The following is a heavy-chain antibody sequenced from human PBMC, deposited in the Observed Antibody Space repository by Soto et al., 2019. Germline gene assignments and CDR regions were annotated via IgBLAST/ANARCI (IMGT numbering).Heavy chain of an antibody. CDR3: AAVRQHYFDY. CDR2: IFHSGST. CDR1: GGSISSGTYY. J-gene: IGHJ4*02. Sequence: QVQLQESGPGLVKPSQTLSLTCTFSGGSISSGTYYWSWIRQHPGKGLEWIGYIFHSGSTYYNPSLKSRVAISVDTSKNQFSLKLSSVTAADTAVYYCAAVRQHYFDYWGQGTLVTVSS. V-gene: IGHV4-31*03. D-gene: IGHD1-1*01.